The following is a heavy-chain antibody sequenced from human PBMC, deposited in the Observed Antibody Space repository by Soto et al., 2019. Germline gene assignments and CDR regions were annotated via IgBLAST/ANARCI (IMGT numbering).Heavy chain of an antibody. J-gene: IGHJ4*02. D-gene: IGHD3-22*01. CDR1: GFTFSDYY. CDR3: ARATGYYHTSGSDS. CDR2: ISSNSNYK. Sequence: GFLRLTCSASGFTFSDYYMSWIRQAPGKGLEWISYISSNSNYKNHADSVRGRFTISRDNAKNSLYLQMNSLRAEDAAVYYSARATGYYHTSGSDSWGQGTLVTVYS. V-gene: IGHV3-11*06.